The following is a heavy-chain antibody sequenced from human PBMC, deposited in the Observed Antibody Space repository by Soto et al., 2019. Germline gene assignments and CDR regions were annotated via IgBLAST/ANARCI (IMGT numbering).Heavy chain of an antibody. CDR2: IYYSGST. CDR3: ARRGDYGDYVDPFDY. Sequence: SETLSLTCTVSGGSISSGGYYWSWIRQHPGKGLEWIGYIYYSGSTYYNPSLKSRVTISVDTSKNQFSLKLSSVTAADTAVYYCARRGDYGDYVDPFDYWGQGTLVTVAS. CDR1: GGSISSGGYY. J-gene: IGHJ4*02. V-gene: IGHV4-31*03. D-gene: IGHD4-17*01.